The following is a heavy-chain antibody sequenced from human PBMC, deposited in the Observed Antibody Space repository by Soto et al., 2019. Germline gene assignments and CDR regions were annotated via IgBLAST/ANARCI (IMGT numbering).Heavy chain of an antibody. Sequence: QVRLQESGPGLVKPSQTLSLTCTVSGGSISSGGYYWSWIRQHPGKGLEWIGYIYYSGSTSYNPSLKSRVTISVDTSKNQFSLKLTSVTAADTAVYYCARGMGATHFDYWGQGTLVTVSS. D-gene: IGHD1-26*01. CDR3: ARGMGATHFDY. J-gene: IGHJ4*02. CDR1: GGSISSGGYY. V-gene: IGHV4-31*03. CDR2: IYYSGST.